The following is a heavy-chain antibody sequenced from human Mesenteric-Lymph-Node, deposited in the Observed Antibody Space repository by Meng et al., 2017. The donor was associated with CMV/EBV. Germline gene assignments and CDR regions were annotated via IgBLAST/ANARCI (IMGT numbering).Heavy chain of an antibody. V-gene: IGHV3-23*01. D-gene: IGHD2-2*01. Sequence: GESLKISCAASGFIFSSYAMSWIRQAPGKGLEWVSGISGSGGSTFYADSVQGRFTISRDNAKNSLYLQMNSLRAEDTALYYCARGYCSSTSCYYYYGMDVWGQGTTVTVSS. CDR1: GFIFSSYA. CDR2: ISGSGGST. J-gene: IGHJ6*02. CDR3: ARGYCSSTSCYYYYGMDV.